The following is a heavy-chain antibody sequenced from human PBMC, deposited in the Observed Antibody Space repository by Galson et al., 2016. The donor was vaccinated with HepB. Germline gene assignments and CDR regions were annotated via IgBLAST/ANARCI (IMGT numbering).Heavy chain of an antibody. CDR2: ILSGGAI. V-gene: IGHV3-66*01. Sequence: SLRLSCAASGLSVGASHMSWVRQPPGRGLEWVSVILSGGAISYADSVKGRFIISRDNSKNTVHLQMSSLRAEDTAVYYCARDPLGDGFSHSDHWGQGTLVTVSS. CDR1: GLSVGASH. CDR3: ARDPLGDGFSHSDH. D-gene: IGHD5-24*01. J-gene: IGHJ4*02.